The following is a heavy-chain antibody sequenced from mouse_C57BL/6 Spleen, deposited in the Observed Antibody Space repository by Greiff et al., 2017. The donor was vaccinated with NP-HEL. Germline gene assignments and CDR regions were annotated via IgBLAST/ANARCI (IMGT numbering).Heavy chain of an antibody. CDR2: IDPSDSYT. CDR1: GYTFTSYW. V-gene: IGHV1-69*01. D-gene: IGHD2-3*01. CDR3: ARPLDGYYAMDY. J-gene: IGHJ4*01. Sequence: VQLQESGAELVMPGASVKLSCKASGYTFTSYWMHWVKQRPGQGLEWIGEIDPSDSYTNYNQKFKGKSTLTVDKSSSTAYMQLSSLTSEDSAVYYCARPLDGYYAMDYWGQGTSVTVSS.